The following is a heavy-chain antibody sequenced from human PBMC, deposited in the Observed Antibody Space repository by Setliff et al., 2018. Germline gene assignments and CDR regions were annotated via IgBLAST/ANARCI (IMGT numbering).Heavy chain of an antibody. CDR3: ARGVYEYSYGYRGHYYYYMDV. CDR2: INAGNGNT. CDR1: GYTFTSYG. D-gene: IGHD3-16*01. Sequence: ASVKVSCKASGYTFTSYGFSWVRQAPGQRLEWVGWINAGNGNTKYSQKFQDRVTITRDTSAPTDYMELSNLGSEDTAVYYCARGVYEYSYGYRGHYYYYMDVWGKGATVTVSS. V-gene: IGHV1-3*01. J-gene: IGHJ6*03.